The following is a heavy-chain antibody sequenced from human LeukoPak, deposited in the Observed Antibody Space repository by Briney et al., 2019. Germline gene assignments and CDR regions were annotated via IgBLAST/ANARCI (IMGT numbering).Heavy chain of an antibody. CDR1: LYTFTGNP. J-gene: IGHJ4*02. CDR2: IILNSGAT. CDR3: TREDY. Sequence: GASVKVSCKASLYTFTGNPILSVRQPPGLGLEWMGWIILNSGATTYAQKFQGRVAMTRDTSISTAFTELSSLRSDDTAVYYCTREDYWGQGTPVTVSS. V-gene: IGHV1-2*02.